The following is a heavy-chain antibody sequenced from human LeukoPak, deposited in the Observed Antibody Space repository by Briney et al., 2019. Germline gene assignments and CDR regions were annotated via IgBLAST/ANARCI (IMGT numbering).Heavy chain of an antibody. Sequence: GGSLRLSCAGSGFTFSSYGMNWVRQAPGKGLEWVSFISRRSDDINYADFVKGRFTISRDNAKNSLYLQMTSLRAEDTAVYYCAKDAGMGKMGATKFDYWGQGTLVTVSS. CDR1: GFTFSSYG. V-gene: IGHV3-21*04. CDR2: ISRRSDDI. CDR3: AKDAGMGKMGATKFDY. D-gene: IGHD1-26*01. J-gene: IGHJ4*02.